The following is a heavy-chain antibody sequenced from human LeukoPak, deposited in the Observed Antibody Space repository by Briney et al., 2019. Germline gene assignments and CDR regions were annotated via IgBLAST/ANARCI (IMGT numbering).Heavy chain of an antibody. CDR1: GYTLTELS. J-gene: IGHJ6*02. CDR2: FDPEDGET. V-gene: IGHV1-24*01. CDR3: LAYGRNTYYDILTGPFNYYYGMDV. Sequence: GASVKVSCKVSGYTLTELSMHWVRQAPGKGLEWMGGFDPEDGETIYAQKIQGRVTMTEDTSTDTAYMELSSLRSEDTAVYYCLAYGRNTYYDILTGPFNYYYGMDVWGQGTTVTVSS. D-gene: IGHD3-9*01.